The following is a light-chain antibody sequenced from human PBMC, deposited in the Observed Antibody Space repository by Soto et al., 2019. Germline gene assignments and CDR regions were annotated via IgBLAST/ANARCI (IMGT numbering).Light chain of an antibody. CDR2: NTN. CDR1: SGSVSTNYY. CDR3: VLYMGSGIWA. J-gene: IGLJ2*01. Sequence: QTVVTQEPSFSVSPGGTVTLTCGLSSGSVSTNYYPNWYQQTPGQAPRALIYNTNTRSSGVPDRFSGSILGNKAALTITGAQADDESDYYCVLYMGSGIWAFGGGTK. V-gene: IGLV8-61*01.